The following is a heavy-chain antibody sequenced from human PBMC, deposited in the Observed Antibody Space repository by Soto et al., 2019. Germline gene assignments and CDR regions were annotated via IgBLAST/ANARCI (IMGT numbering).Heavy chain of an antibody. Sequence: SDSLSRTSDNSGSAIRTRNYSSWLRKPPGKGLEWIGEIYHSGSTNYNPSLKSRVTISVDKSKNQFSLKLSSVTAADTAVYYCARSLAGDSSGYYWGTDAFDIWGQGT. CDR2: IYHSGST. CDR1: GSAIRTRNY. J-gene: IGHJ3*02. CDR3: ARSLAGDSSGYYWGTDAFDI. D-gene: IGHD3-22*01. V-gene: IGHV4-4*02.